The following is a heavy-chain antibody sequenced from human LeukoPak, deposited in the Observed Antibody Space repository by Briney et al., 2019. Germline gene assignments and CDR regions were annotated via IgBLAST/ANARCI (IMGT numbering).Heavy chain of an antibody. Sequence: SETLSLTCAVYGGSFSGYYWIWIRQPPGKGLEWIGEINHSGSTNYNPSLKSRVTISVDTSKNQFSLKLSSVTAADTAVYYCARAGGVLSYYDFWSGYLLDYWGQGTLVTVSS. CDR3: ARAGGVLSYYDFWSGYLLDY. CDR1: GGSFSGYY. CDR2: INHSGST. V-gene: IGHV4-34*01. D-gene: IGHD3-3*01. J-gene: IGHJ4*02.